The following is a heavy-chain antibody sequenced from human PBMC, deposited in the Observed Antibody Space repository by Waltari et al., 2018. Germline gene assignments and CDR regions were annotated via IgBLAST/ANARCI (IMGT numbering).Heavy chain of an antibody. Sequence: QVQLVESGGGVVQPGGSLRLSCAASGFTFSSYGMHWVRQSPGKGREWVALMRYDGSNKYYADSVKGRFTISRDNSKNALYLQMNSLGAEDTAVYYCARDPPFDYWGQGTLVTVSS. CDR3: ARDPPFDY. V-gene: IGHV3-30*02. J-gene: IGHJ4*02. CDR2: MRYDGSNK. CDR1: GFTFSSYG.